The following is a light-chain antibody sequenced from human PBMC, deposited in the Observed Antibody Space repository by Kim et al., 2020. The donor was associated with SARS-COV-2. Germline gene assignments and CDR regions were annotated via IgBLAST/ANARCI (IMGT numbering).Light chain of an antibody. CDR3: QQSYTTPLT. J-gene: IGKJ4*01. Sequence: ASVGDRVTITCRASPNLSTSLNWYKQTPKKAPKLLIYAASTLQSGVPSRFSGIGSGTDFTLTISSLQPEDFATYFSQQSYTTPLTFGGGTKVDIK. V-gene: IGKV1-39*01. CDR1: PNLSTS. CDR2: AAS.